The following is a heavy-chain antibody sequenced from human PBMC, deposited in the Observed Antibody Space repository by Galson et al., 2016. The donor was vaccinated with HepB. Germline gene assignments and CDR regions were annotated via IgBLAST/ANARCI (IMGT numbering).Heavy chain of an antibody. J-gene: IGHJ4*02. CDR2: VYTTGST. D-gene: IGHD2-2*01. CDR3: ARSTDSFHY. V-gene: IGHV4-61*10. Sequence: SETLSLTCIVSGDSFSRGNYYWSWIRQPAGQGLEWIGRVYTTGSTSYNPSLKGRLTISLDTSEKQLSLNLSSVTAADSAMYYCARSTDSFHYWGQGILVTVSS. CDR1: GDSFSRGNYY.